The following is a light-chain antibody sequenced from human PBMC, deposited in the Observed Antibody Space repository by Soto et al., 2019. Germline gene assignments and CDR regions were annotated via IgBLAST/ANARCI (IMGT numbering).Light chain of an antibody. V-gene: IGKV1-27*01. Sequence: DIQMTQAPSSLSASVGDRVAITCRASQAINTYLAWYQQKPGKFPKLLIYAASTLHPGVPSRFSGSGSGTDFTLTIGSLQPDDFATYYCQQSYSTPMTFGQVTR. J-gene: IGKJ5*01. CDR2: AAS. CDR3: QQSYSTPMT. CDR1: QAINTY.